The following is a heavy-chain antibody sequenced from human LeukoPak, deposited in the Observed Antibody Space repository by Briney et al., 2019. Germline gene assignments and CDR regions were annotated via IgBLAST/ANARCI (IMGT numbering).Heavy chain of an antibody. CDR2: ISYDGRNK. J-gene: IGHJ4*02. V-gene: IGHV3-30*04. Sequence: PGGSLRLSCAASGFTFSSYAMHWVRQAPGKGLEWVAVISYDGRNKYYADSVRGRFTISRDTSKNTLYLQMNSLRAEDTAVYYCARDSHAPDMDMVSCYFDHWGQGTLVTVS. CDR1: GFTFSSYA. CDR3: ARDSHAPDMDMVSCYFDH. D-gene: IGHD5-18*01.